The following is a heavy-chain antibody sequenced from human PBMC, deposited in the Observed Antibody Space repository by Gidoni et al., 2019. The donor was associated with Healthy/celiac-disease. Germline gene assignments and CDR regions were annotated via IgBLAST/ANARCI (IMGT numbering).Heavy chain of an antibody. CDR2: ISSRSSYI. J-gene: IGHJ4*02. CDR1: GFTFSSYS. D-gene: IGHD3-10*01. Sequence: EVQLVESGGGLVKPGGSLRLSCAASGFTFSSYSMNWVRQAPGKGLEWVSSISSRSSYIYYADSVKGRFTISRDNAKNSLYLQMNSLRAEDTAVYYCARSPLSYGSGSYYSDYWGQGTLVTVSS. CDR3: ARSPLSYGSGSYYSDY. V-gene: IGHV3-21*01.